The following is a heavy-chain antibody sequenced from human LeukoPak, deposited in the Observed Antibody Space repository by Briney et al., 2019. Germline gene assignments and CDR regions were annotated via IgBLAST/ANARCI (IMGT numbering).Heavy chain of an antibody. D-gene: IGHD4-17*01. CDR3: ARDWWYGDYSIGDN. CDR1: GYTFTSYG. CDR2: ISAYNGNT. J-gene: IGHJ4*02. Sequence: ATVKVSCKASGYTFTSYGISWVRQAPGQGLEWMGWISAYNGNTNYAQKLQGRVTMTTDTSTSTVYMELRSLGSDDTAIYYCARDWWYGDYSIGDNWGQGTLVTVSS. V-gene: IGHV1-18*01.